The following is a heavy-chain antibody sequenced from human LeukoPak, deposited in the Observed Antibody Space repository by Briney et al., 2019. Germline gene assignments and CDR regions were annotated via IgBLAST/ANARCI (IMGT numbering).Heavy chain of an antibody. CDR1: GGSISSYY. CDR3: ARLQYYDYVWGSYFVDY. D-gene: IGHD3-16*01. Sequence: PSETLSLTCTVSGGSISSYYWSWLRQPPGKGLEWIGYIYYSGSTNYNPSLKSRVTISVDTSKNQFSLKLSSVTAADTAVYYCARLQYYDYVWGSYFVDYWGQGTLVTVSS. J-gene: IGHJ4*02. CDR2: IYYSGST. V-gene: IGHV4-59*08.